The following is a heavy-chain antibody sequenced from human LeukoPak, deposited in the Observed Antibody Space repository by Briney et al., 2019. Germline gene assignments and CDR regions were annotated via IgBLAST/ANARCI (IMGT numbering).Heavy chain of an antibody. J-gene: IGHJ4*02. CDR2: ISDDGRST. D-gene: IGHD6-6*01. CDR1: GFTFSSYG. V-gene: IGHV3-23*01. CDR3: AKRVPYTSSSVYFDY. Sequence: GGSLRLSCAASGFTFSSYGMSWVRQAPGKGLEWVSSISDDGRSTYYADSVKGRFTISKDNSKNTMYLQMNNLRVEDTAIHYCAKRVPYTSSSVYFDYWGQGTLVTVSS.